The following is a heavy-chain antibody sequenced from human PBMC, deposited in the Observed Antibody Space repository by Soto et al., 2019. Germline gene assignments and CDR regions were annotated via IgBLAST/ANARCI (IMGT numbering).Heavy chain of an antibody. CDR3: ARDPPAHLDFDY. J-gene: IGHJ4*02. V-gene: IGHV1-18*01. Sequence: QVQLVQSGPEVKNPGASVKVSCKASGHTFTSFGISWVRQAPGQGLEWMGWIDAYNGKTNYAQKFQGRVTMTTDTSTSTAYMELRNLRSDDTAVYYCARDPPAHLDFDYWGQGTLVTVSS. CDR2: IDAYNGKT. CDR1: GHTFTSFG.